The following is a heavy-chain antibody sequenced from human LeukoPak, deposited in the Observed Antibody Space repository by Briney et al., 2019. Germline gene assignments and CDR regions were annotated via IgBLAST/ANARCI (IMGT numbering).Heavy chain of an antibody. D-gene: IGHD1-26*01. Sequence: SETLSLTCIVSGGSISSYYWNWIRQPPGKGLEWIGNIYYSGSTNYNPSLKSRVTISVDTSKNQFSLRLLSVTAADTAVYYCASRRSGSFFTYWGQGTLVTVSS. J-gene: IGHJ4*02. CDR2: IYYSGST. CDR3: ASRRSGSFFTY. CDR1: GGSISSYY. V-gene: IGHV4-59*01.